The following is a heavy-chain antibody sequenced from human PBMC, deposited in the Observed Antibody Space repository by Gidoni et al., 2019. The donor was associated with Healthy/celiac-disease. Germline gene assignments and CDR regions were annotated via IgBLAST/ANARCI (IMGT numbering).Heavy chain of an antibody. V-gene: IGHV1-69*06. CDR3: AREGGDEVVAATPSWFDP. D-gene: IGHD2-15*01. CDR1: GGTFSSYA. CDR2: IIPIFGTA. Sequence: PGSSVKVSCKASGGTFSSYAISWVRQAPGQGLEWMGGIIPIFGTANYAQKFQGRVTITADKSTSTAYMELSSLRSEDTAVYYCAREGGDEVVAATPSWFDPWGQGTLVTVSS. J-gene: IGHJ5*02.